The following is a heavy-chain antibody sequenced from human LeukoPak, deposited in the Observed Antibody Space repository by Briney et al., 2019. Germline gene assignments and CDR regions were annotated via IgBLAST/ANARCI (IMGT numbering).Heavy chain of an antibody. J-gene: IGHJ4*02. D-gene: IGHD6-13*01. Sequence: GRSLRLSCAASGFTFSSYAMHWVRQAPGKGLEWVAVISYDGSNKYYADSVKGRFTISRDNSKNTLYLQMNSLRAEDTAVYYCTRVHLAAAVYWGQGTLVTVSS. CDR2: ISYDGSNK. V-gene: IGHV3-30-3*01. CDR1: GFTFSSYA. CDR3: TRVHLAAAVY.